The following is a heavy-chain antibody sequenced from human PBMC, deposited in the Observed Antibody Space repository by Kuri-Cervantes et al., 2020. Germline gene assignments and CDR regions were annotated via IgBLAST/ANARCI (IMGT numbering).Heavy chain of an antibody. V-gene: IGHV4-38-2*01. CDR1: GYSISSGYY. CDR3: ARASVYDSSGHYYYGMDV. CDR2: IYHSGST. Sequence: SETLSLTCAVSGYSISSGYYWGWIRQPPGKGLEWIGSIYHSGSTYYNPSLKSRVTISVDTSKNQFPLKLSSVTAADAAVYYCARASVYDSSGHYYYGMDVWGQGTTVTVSS. J-gene: IGHJ6*02. D-gene: IGHD3-22*01.